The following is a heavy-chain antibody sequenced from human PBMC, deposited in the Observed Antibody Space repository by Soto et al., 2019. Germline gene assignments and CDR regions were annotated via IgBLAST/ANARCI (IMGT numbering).Heavy chain of an antibody. Sequence: QVQLVQSGAEVKKPGASAKVSSKASGYTFIGYYMHWVRQAPGQGLEWMGWFNPNSGATSSAQKFQARVTMTRDTSITTAYMDLSSLSFDDTAVYYCARSSGSAGWCDFWGQGTLVTVSS. D-gene: IGHD6-6*01. CDR3: ARSSGSAGWCDF. V-gene: IGHV1-2*02. J-gene: IGHJ5*01. CDR2: FNPNSGAT. CDR1: GYTFIGYY.